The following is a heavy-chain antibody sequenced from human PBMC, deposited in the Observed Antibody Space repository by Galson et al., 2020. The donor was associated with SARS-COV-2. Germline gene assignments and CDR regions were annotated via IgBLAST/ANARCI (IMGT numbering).Heavy chain of an antibody. CDR3: ARERSLWFEESDLAREYYGLDV. D-gene: IGHD3-10*01. CDR2: IGSAGDT. Sequence: GESLKISCVASGFTFSGYDMHWVRQITGKGLEWVSAIGSAGDTHYLGSVKGRFTIFRENAKNSLHLQMNSLRDGDTAVYYCARERSLWFEESDLAREYYGLDVWGQGTTVIVSS. V-gene: IGHV3-13*04. J-gene: IGHJ6*02. CDR1: GFTFSGYD.